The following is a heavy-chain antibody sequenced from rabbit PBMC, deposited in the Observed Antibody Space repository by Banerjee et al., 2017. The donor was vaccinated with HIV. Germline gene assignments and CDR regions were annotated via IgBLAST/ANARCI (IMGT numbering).Heavy chain of an antibody. CDR2: IYAGRSVIT. V-gene: IGHV1S45*01. CDR3: GRDAISSGYYFNL. J-gene: IGHJ4*01. Sequence: QEQLEESGGGLVQPEGSLTLTCTASGFDFSSYYYMCWVRQAPGKGLEWIACIYAGRSVITYYATWAKGRFTITKTSSTTVTLQMTSLTAADTATYFCGRDAISSGYYFNLWGQGTLVTVS. D-gene: IGHD1-1*01. CDR1: GFDFSSYYY.